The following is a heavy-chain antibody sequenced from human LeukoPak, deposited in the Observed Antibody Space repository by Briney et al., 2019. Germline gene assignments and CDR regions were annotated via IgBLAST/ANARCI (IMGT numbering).Heavy chain of an antibody. J-gene: IGHJ4*02. CDR1: GFNFDDSGRQFDA. Sequence: PGGSLGLSCAATGFNFDDSGRQFDAMHWVRQAPGKGLGWVSLISADGSNTYYAGSVEGRFTISRDNNENSLFLQMSSLRPEDTALYYCAEAPQWHLRPVHFDSWGQGTLVAVS. CDR3: AEAPQWHLRPVHFDS. D-gene: IGHD6-19*01. V-gene: IGHV3-43*02. CDR2: ISADGSNT.